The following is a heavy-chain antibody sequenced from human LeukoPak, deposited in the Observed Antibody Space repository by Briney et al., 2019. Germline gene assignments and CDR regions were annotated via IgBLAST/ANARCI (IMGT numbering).Heavy chain of an antibody. D-gene: IGHD2-15*01. J-gene: IGHJ4*02. CDR1: GYTFTSYG. Sequence: ASVKVSCKASGYTFTSYGISWVRQAPGQGLEWMGWISAYNGNTNYAQKLQGRVTMTTGTSTSTAYMELRSLRSDDTAVYYCASGGGAHCSGGSCYWVYWGQGTLVTVSS. CDR3: ASGGGAHCSGGSCYWVY. CDR2: ISAYNGNT. V-gene: IGHV1-18*01.